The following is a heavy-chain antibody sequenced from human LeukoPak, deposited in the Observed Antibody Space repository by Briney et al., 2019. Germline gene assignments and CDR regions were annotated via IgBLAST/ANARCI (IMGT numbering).Heavy chain of an antibody. CDR3: ARTKPTGSDAFDI. Sequence: PSETLSLTCTVSGGSISSSYWSWIRQSPGKGLEWIGYIYYTGSANYNPSLKSRVTISVDTSKNQFSLKLSSVTAADTAVYYCARTKPTGSDAFDIWGQGTMVTVSS. CDR2: IYYTGSA. V-gene: IGHV4-59*01. CDR1: GGSISSSY. J-gene: IGHJ3*02. D-gene: IGHD1-14*01.